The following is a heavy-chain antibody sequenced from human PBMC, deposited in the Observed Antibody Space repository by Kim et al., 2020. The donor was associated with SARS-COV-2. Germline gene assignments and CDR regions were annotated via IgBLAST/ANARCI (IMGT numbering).Heavy chain of an antibody. D-gene: IGHD3-22*01. V-gene: IGHV3-20*01. Sequence: GGSLRLSCTPSGFTVDDYGMSWVRQVPGKGLEWVAGITWDGKGIGYADSVKGRFTISRDSARNFLHLQMDSLRVEDTALYHCARDAYFVDSGFYGVISGGRGTLVTVS. CDR1: GFTVDDYG. CDR3: ARDAYFVDSGFYGVIS. CDR2: ITWDGKGI. J-gene: IGHJ4*02.